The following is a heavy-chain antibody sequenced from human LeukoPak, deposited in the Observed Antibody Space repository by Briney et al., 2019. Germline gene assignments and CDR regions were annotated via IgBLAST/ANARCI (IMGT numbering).Heavy chain of an antibody. Sequence: PSQTLSLTYTVSGGSISSGGYYWSWIRQHPGKGLEWIGYIYYSGSTYYYPSLKSRVTISVDTSKNQFSLKLSSVTAADTAVYYCARELPGRLDYWGQGTLVTVSS. J-gene: IGHJ4*02. CDR1: GGSISSGGYY. CDR3: ARELPGRLDY. CDR2: IYYSGST. V-gene: IGHV4-31*03.